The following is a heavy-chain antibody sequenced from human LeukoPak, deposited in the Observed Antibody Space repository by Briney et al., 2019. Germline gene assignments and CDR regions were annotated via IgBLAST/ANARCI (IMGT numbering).Heavy chain of an antibody. Sequence: GGSLRLSCAASGFIFSTYSMNWVRQAPGKGLEWVSYISCSSSTIYYADSVKGRFTISRDNAKNSLYLQMNSLRAEDTAVYYCARDRYADYVKDYWGQGTLVTVSS. CDR1: GFIFSTYS. V-gene: IGHV3-48*01. CDR3: ARDRYADYVKDY. D-gene: IGHD4-17*01. J-gene: IGHJ4*02. CDR2: ISCSSSTI.